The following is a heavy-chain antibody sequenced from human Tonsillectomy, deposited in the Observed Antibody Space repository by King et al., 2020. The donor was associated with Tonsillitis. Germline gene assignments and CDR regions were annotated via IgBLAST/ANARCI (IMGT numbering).Heavy chain of an antibody. CDR2: ISGSGGNT. CDR3: AKGWRADPLDY. D-gene: IGHD1-26*01. V-gene: IGHV3-23*04. CDR1: GFTFSSYA. J-gene: IGHJ4*02. Sequence: VQLVESGGGLVQPGGCLRLSCAASGFTFSSYAMNWVRQAPGKGLEWVSTISGSGGNTYYADSVKGRFTVSRDNSKNTLYLQMNSLRAEDTAVYYCAKGWRADPLDYWGQGTLVTVSS.